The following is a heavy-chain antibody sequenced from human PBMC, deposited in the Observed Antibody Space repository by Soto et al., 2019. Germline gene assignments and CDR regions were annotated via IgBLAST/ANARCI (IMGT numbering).Heavy chain of an antibody. D-gene: IGHD6-25*01. V-gene: IGHV4-39*01. J-gene: IGHJ4*02. CDR3: EKGPSSSNGYRPFAY. CDR1: GTSISSSDYY. Sequence: QLQLQESGPGLVKPSETLSLTCTVSGTSISSSDYYWGWIRQPPGKCLEWITSIYYTGMTYYNPSLKHRVTTSVDRSKKQLSLKLKSVTAADRAVYYCEKGPSSSNGYRPFAYLGQGTLVTVSS. CDR2: IYYTGMT.